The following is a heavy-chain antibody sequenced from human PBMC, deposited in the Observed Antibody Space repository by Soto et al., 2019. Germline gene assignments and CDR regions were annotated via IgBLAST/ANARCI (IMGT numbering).Heavy chain of an antibody. CDR3: ARVGSPYYYYMDV. J-gene: IGHJ6*03. CDR2: IYYSGST. CDR1: GGSICSYY. V-gene: IGHV4-59*01. Sequence: PSETLSLTCTVSGGSICSYYWGWIRQPPGKGLEWIGYIYYSGSTNYNPSLKSRVTISVDTSKNQFSLKLSSVTAADTAVYYCARVGSPYYYYMDVWGKGTTVTVS. D-gene: IGHD6-25*01.